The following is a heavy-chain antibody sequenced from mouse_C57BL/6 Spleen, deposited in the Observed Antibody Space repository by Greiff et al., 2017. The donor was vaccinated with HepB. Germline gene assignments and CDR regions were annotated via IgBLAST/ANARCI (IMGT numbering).Heavy chain of an antibody. CDR1: GYAFTNYL. CDR3: ARSNDARKGFDY. J-gene: IGHJ2*01. D-gene: IGHD2-5*01. CDR2: INPGSGGT. Sequence: QVQLQQSGAELVRPGTSVKVSCKASGYAFTNYLIEWVKQRPGQGLEWIGVINPGSGGTNYNEKFKGKATLTADKSSSTAYMQLSSLTSEDSAVYFCARSNDARKGFDYWGHSTTLTVSS. V-gene: IGHV1-54*01.